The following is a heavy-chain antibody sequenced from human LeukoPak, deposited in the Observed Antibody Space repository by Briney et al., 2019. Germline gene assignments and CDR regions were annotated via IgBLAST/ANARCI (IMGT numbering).Heavy chain of an antibody. CDR2: ISSSSSYI. CDR1: GFTFSSHA. D-gene: IGHD3-10*01. Sequence: GGSLRLSCAASGFTFSSHAMNWVRQAPGEGLEWVSSISSSSSYIYYADSVKGRFTISRDNAKNSLYLQMNRLRAEDTAVYYCARDLYYYGSGPLSYWGQGTLVTVSS. V-gene: IGHV3-21*01. J-gene: IGHJ4*02. CDR3: ARDLYYYGSGPLSY.